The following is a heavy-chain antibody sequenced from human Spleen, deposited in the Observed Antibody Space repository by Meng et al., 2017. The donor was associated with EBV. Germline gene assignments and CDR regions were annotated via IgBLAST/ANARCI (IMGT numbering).Heavy chain of an antibody. J-gene: IGHJ4*02. CDR3: ARDSTENLDY. Sequence: QVQLVPSGHELKKPGASMKVSCKASGYWFTNYAMTWVRQAPGQGLEWMGWINTNTGHPTYAQGFTGRFVFSLDTSVRTTYLQISNLKAEDTAVYYCARDSTENLDYWGQGTLVTVSS. D-gene: IGHD4-17*01. V-gene: IGHV7-4-1*02. CDR1: GYWFTNYA. CDR2: INTNTGHP.